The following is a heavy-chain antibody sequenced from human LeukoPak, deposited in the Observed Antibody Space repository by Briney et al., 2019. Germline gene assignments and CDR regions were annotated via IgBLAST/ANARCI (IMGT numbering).Heavy chain of an antibody. CDR3: ARGQGGFDP. V-gene: IGHV4-34*01. Sequence: SETLSLTCAVYGGSFSGYYWGWIRQPPGKGLEWIGEINHSGSTNYNPSLKSRVTISVDTSKNQFFLKLSSVTAADTAVYYCARGQGGFDPWGQGTLVTVSS. D-gene: IGHD3-16*01. J-gene: IGHJ5*02. CDR2: INHSGST. CDR1: GGSFSGYY.